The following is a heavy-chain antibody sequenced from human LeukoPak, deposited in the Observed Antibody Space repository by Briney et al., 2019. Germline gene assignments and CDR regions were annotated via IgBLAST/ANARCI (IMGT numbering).Heavy chain of an antibody. D-gene: IGHD1-26*01. CDR1: GGSISSYY. CDR2: IYTSGTT. Sequence: SETLSLTCTVSGGSISSYYWSWIRQPAGKGLEWIGRIYTSGTTNYNPSLKSRVTMSVDTSKNQFSLKLISVTAADTAVYYCARGRGVGTTTYSDYWGQGTLVTVSS. CDR3: ARGRGVGTTTYSDY. J-gene: IGHJ4*02. V-gene: IGHV4-4*07.